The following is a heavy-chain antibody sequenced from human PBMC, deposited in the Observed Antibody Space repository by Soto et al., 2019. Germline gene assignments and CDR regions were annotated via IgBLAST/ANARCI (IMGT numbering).Heavy chain of an antibody. J-gene: IGHJ6*02. V-gene: IGHV1-69*06. CDR2: IIPIFGTA. Sequence: SVKVSCKASGGTFSSYAISWVRQAPGQGLEWMGGIIPIFGTANYAQKFQGRVTITADKSTSTAYMELSSLRSEDTAVYYCARVDIVVVPAALSHYYYGMDVWGQGTTVTVSS. CDR1: GGTFSSYA. D-gene: IGHD2-2*01. CDR3: ARVDIVVVPAALSHYYYGMDV.